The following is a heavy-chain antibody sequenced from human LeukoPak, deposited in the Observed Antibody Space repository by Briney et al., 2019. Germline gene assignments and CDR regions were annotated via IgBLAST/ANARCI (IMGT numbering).Heavy chain of an antibody. CDR3: ARGQSSDNDRKGRTGLDS. J-gene: IGHJ4*02. V-gene: IGHV1-69*02. D-gene: IGHD3-22*01. CDR2: FVPGVGVS. Sequence: ASVKVSRKASGGSFSTYPITWVRQAPGHGLEWMGRFVPGVGVSTYAQRFKGRVTFTADASTTTSFMEVASLKSDDTAVYYCARGQSSDNDRKGRTGLDSWGQGTLVTVSS. CDR1: GGSFSTYP.